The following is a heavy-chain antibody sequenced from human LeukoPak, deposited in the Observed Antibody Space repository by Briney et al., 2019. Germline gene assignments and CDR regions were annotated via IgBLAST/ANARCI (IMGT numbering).Heavy chain of an antibody. Sequence: PGGSLRLSCAASGFTFSSYAMSWVRQAPGKGLEWVSAISGSGGSTYYADSVKGRFTISRDNSKNTLYLQMNSLRAEDTAVYYCARDAPPEGYSYGPFDYWGQGTLVTVSS. J-gene: IGHJ4*02. V-gene: IGHV3-23*01. CDR3: ARDAPPEGYSYGPFDY. CDR1: GFTFSSYA. D-gene: IGHD5-18*01. CDR2: ISGSGGST.